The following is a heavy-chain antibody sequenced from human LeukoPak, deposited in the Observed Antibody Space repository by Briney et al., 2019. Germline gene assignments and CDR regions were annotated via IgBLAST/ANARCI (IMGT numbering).Heavy chain of an antibody. V-gene: IGHV3-33*01. D-gene: IGHD2/OR15-2a*01. CDR2: IWYDGSNK. J-gene: IGHJ4*02. CDR3: AREGPRGNSQFDY. CDR1: GFTFSSYG. Sequence: PXXSLRLSCAASGFTFSSYGMHWVRQAPGKGLEWVALIWYDGSNKYYTDSVKGRLTISRDNSKNTLYLQMNSLRAEDTAIYYCAREGPRGNSQFDYWGQGTLVTVSS.